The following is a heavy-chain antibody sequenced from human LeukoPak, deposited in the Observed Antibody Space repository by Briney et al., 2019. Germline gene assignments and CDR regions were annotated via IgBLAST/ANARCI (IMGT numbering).Heavy chain of an antibody. D-gene: IGHD3-16*01. J-gene: IGHJ4*02. Sequence: PSETLSLTCTVSGGASSSYYWSWIRQPPGKGLEWIGYIYDSGSTNYNPSLKSRVTISVDTSKNQFSLKLTSVTAADTAVYYCARGKWGYHLDSWGQGTLVTVSS. CDR3: ARGKWGYHLDS. CDR1: GGASSSYY. CDR2: IYDSGST. V-gene: IGHV4-59*01.